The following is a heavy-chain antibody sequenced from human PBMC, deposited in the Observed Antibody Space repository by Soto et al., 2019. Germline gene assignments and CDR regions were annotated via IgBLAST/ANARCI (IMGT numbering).Heavy chain of an antibody. J-gene: IGHJ6*02. CDR3: AREGYSSGYYYYYGMDV. Sequence: SETLSLTCAVSGGSISSGGYSWSWIRQPPGKGLEWIGYIYHSGSTYYNPSLKSRVTISVDRSKNQFSLKLSSVSAADTAVYYCAREGYSSGYYYYYGMDVWGQGTTVTV. CDR2: IYHSGST. V-gene: IGHV4-30-2*01. CDR1: GGSISSGGYS. D-gene: IGHD3-22*01.